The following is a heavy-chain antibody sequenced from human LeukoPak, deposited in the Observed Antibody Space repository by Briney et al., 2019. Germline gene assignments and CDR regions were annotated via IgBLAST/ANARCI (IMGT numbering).Heavy chain of an antibody. D-gene: IGHD5-24*01. CDR3: ARERDGRFFDY. J-gene: IGHJ4*02. CDR1: GLIFRSYW. CDR2: INQDGSEK. V-gene: IGHV3-7*01. Sequence: GGSLRLSCEVSGLIFRSYWMSWVRQAPGKGLEWVANINQDGSEKYFVDSVRGRFTISRDNAKNSLHLQMNTLRAEDTALYYCARERDGRFFDYWGQGTLVSVSS.